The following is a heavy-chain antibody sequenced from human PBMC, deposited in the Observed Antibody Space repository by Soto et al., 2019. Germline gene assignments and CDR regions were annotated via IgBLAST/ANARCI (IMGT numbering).Heavy chain of an antibody. J-gene: IGHJ3*02. D-gene: IGHD3-10*01. V-gene: IGHV4-4*02. CDR2: IYHSGSI. Sequence: QVQLQESGPGLVKPSGTLSLTCTVSNASISSRKWWTWVRQTPGKGLEGSGEIYHSGSINHNPSLKSRVTMSQDQPNNQFALKMTSVTPTDTAVYYCASTFGELLAAAFDIWGQGTAVTLCS. CDR3: ASTFGELLAAAFDI. CDR1: NASISSRKW.